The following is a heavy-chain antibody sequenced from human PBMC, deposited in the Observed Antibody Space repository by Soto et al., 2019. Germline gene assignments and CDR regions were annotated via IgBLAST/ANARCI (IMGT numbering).Heavy chain of an antibody. Sequence: QVQLQQWGAGLLKPSETLSLTCAVYGGSFSGYYWSWIRQPPGKGLEWIGEINHSGSTNYNPSLKSRVTISVDTSKNQFSLKLSSVPAADTAVYYCARGRKVVVTAMRGPMLDYWGQGTLVTVSS. D-gene: IGHD2-21*02. CDR1: GGSFSGYY. J-gene: IGHJ4*02. CDR2: INHSGST. CDR3: ARGRKVVVTAMRGPMLDY. V-gene: IGHV4-34*01.